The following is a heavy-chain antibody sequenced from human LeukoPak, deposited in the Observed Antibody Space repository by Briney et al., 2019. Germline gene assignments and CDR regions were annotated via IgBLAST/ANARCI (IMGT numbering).Heavy chain of an antibody. CDR2: IYHSGRT. CDR1: GDSLSGTQW. CDR3: GRAGYYCIDH. V-gene: IGHV4-4*02. Sequence: SETLSLTCAVSGDSLSGTQWWSWLRQPPGKGLEWIGEIYHSGRTNYNPSLKSRVTISMDKSKNQFSLKLSSVTAADTAVYYCGRAGYYCIDHWGQGALVTVSS. D-gene: IGHD5-12*01. J-gene: IGHJ4*02.